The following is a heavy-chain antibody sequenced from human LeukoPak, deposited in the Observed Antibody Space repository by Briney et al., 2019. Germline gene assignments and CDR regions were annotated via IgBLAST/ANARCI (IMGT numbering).Heavy chain of an antibody. CDR1: GGSISSYY. D-gene: IGHD5-12*01. Sequence: SETLSLTCTVSGGSISSYYWSWIRQPPGKGLEWIGYIYYSGSTNYNPSLKSRVTISVDTSKNQFSLKLSSVTAADTAVYYCARRPKGSGYDYCWGQGTLVTVSS. V-gene: IGHV4-59*12. J-gene: IGHJ4*02. CDR3: ARRPKGSGYDYC. CDR2: IYYSGST.